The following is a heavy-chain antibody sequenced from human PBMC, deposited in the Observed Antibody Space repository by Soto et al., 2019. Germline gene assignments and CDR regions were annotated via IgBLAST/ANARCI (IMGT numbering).Heavy chain of an antibody. V-gene: IGHV4-59*01. CDR3: ARVREYINDVLIWRDGFDI. J-gene: IGHJ3*02. CDR1: HCSRSSYY. D-gene: IGHD3-3*01. CDR2: IYASGIT. Sequence: PSDTLSLTCTVSHCSRSSYYLSWIRQPPGKGLEWIGFIYASGITNYNPSLESRVTLSVDMSRNQFSLRLNSVTAADTAVYYCARVREYINDVLIWRDGFDIWGQGTMVNVSS.